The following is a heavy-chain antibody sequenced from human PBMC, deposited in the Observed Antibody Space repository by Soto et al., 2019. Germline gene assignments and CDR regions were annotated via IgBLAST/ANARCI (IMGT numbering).Heavy chain of an antibody. V-gene: IGHV4-59*01. J-gene: IGHJ6*02. CDR3: ARAIITGSKVYYYYYGMDV. Sequence: LSLTCTVSGGSISSYYWSWIRQPPWKGLEWIGYIYYSGSTNYNPSLKSRVTISVDTSKNQFSLKLSSVTAADTAVYYCARAIITGSKVYYYYYGMDVWGQGTTVTVYS. CDR2: IYYSGST. CDR1: GGSISSYY. D-gene: IGHD3-9*01.